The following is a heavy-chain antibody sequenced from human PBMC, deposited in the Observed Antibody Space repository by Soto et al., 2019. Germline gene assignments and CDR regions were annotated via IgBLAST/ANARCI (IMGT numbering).Heavy chain of an antibody. V-gene: IGHV6-1*01. CDR3: ARMVFKIADYYYYYYMDV. CDR2: TYYRSKWYN. J-gene: IGHJ6*03. Sequence: SQTLSLTCAISGDSVSSNSAAWNWIRPSPSRGLDWLGRTYYRSKWYNDYAVSVKSRITINPDTSKNQFSLQLNSVTPEDTAVYYCARMVFKIADYYYYYYMDVWGKGTTVTVSS. D-gene: IGHD3-22*01. CDR1: GDSVSSNSAA.